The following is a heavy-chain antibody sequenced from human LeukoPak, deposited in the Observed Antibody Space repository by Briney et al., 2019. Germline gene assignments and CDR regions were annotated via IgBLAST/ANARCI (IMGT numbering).Heavy chain of an antibody. D-gene: IGHD6-6*01. V-gene: IGHV4-38-2*01. CDR3: AENSSSSRPSDY. CDR1: GYSISSSYY. Sequence: SETLSLTCAVSGYSISSSYYWNWIRQPPGKGLEWIGQINHFGNTNYNPSLKSRVTISVDTSKNQFSLRLNSVTAADTAVYYCAENSSSSRPSDYWGQGTLVTVSS. CDR2: INHFGNT. J-gene: IGHJ4*02.